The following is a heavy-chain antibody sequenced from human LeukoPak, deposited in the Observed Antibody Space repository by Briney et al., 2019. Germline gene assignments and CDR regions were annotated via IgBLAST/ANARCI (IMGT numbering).Heavy chain of an antibody. J-gene: IGHJ4*02. CDR2: ISSSSSYI. D-gene: IGHD3-22*01. Sequence: GGSLRLSCAASGYTFSSYSMNWVRQAPGKGLEWVSSISSSSSYIYYADSVKGRFTISRDNAKNSLYLQMNSLRAEDTAVYYCARLAYYASSGPRAGDYWGQGTLVTVSS. CDR3: ARLAYYASSGPRAGDY. V-gene: IGHV3-21*01. CDR1: GYTFSSYS.